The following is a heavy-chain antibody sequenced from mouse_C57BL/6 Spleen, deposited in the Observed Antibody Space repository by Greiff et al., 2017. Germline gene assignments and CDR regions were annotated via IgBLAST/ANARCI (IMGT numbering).Heavy chain of an antibody. CDR3: ARSDPCDY. V-gene: IGHV1-26*01. J-gene: IGHJ2*01. Sequence: VQLQQSGPELVKPGASVKISCKASGYTFTDYYMNWVKQSHGKSLEWIGDINPNNGGTSYNQKFKGKATLTVDKSSSTAYMELRSLTSEDSAVYYCARSDPCDYWGQGTTLTVSS. CDR1: GYTFTDYY. CDR2: INPNNGGT.